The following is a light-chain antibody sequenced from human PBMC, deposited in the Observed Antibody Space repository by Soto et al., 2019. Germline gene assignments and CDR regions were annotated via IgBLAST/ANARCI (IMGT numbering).Light chain of an antibody. Sequence: QSVLTQPASVSGSPGQSIAISCTGTSSDVGGYNYVSWYQQLPGKAPKLLISEVSNRPSGVSHRFSGSKSGNTASLTISGLQAEDEPDYYCSSYRTGGPSVFGTGTKVTVL. V-gene: IGLV2-14*01. CDR1: SSDVGGYNY. CDR3: SSYRTGGPSV. J-gene: IGLJ1*01. CDR2: EVS.